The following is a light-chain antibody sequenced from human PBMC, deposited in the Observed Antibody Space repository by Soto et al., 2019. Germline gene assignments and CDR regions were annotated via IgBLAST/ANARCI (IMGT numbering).Light chain of an antibody. Sequence: DIQMTKSPATLSASVGDRVTITCRASQSISSWLAWYQQKPGKAPKGLIYKASTLESGAPSRFSGSGSGTEFTLTIRSLQPDDFETYYCQQYYSYPWTFGQGTKVDIK. CDR3: QQYYSYPWT. V-gene: IGKV1-5*03. CDR1: QSISSW. CDR2: KAS. J-gene: IGKJ1*01.